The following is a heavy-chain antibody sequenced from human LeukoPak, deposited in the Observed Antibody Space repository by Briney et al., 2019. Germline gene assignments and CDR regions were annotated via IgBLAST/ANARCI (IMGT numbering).Heavy chain of an antibody. V-gene: IGHV3-66*02. Sequence: GGSLRLSCAASGFTVSSNYMSWVRQAPGKGLEWVSVIYSGGSTYYADSVKGRFTISRDNSKNTLYLQMNSLRAGDTAVYYCARDRSPYYDFWSGYYTAYYGMDVWGQGTTVTVSS. CDR3: ARDRSPYYDFWSGYYTAYYGMDV. D-gene: IGHD3-3*01. J-gene: IGHJ6*02. CDR2: IYSGGST. CDR1: GFTVSSNY.